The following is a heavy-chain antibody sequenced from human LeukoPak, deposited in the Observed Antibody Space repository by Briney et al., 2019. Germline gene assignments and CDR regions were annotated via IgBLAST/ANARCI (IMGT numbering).Heavy chain of an antibody. CDR3: AKESNLAVAGPFQH. V-gene: IGHV3-48*01. CDR2: ISSSSTTI. J-gene: IGHJ1*01. CDR1: GFTFSSYS. Sequence: GGSLRLSCAASGFTFSSYSMNWVRQAPGKGLEWVSYISSSSTTIYYADSVKDRFTISRDNSKNTLYLQMNSLRAEDTAVYYCAKESNLAVAGPFQHWGQGTLVTVSS. D-gene: IGHD6-19*01.